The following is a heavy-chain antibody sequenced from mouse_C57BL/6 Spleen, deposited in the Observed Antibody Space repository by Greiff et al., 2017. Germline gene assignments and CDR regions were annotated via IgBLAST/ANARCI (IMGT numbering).Heavy chain of an antibody. D-gene: IGHD1-1*01. CDR3: ARCNYYGYFAY. Sequence: QVQLKQPGAELVRPGSSVKLSCKASGYTFTSYWMHWVKQRPIQGLEWIGNIDPSDSETHYNQKFKDKATLTVDKSSSTAYMQLSSLTSEDSEGYYCARCNYYGYFAYWGQGTTLTVSS. V-gene: IGHV1-52*01. J-gene: IGHJ2*01. CDR2: IDPSDSET. CDR1: GYTFTSYW.